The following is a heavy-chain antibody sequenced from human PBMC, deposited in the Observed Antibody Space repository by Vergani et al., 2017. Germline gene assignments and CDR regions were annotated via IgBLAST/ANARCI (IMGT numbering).Heavy chain of an antibody. V-gene: IGHV3-30*02. Sequence: QVQLVESGGGVVQPGGSLRLSCAASGFTFSNYGMHWVRQAPGKGLEWVAFIRYDGSNEYYADSVKGRFTISRDNSKNTLYLQMNSLRAEDTAVYYCANWENGYGAADCWGQGTLVTVSS. CDR1: GFTFSNYG. CDR3: ANWENGYGAADC. J-gene: IGHJ4*02. D-gene: IGHD5-12*01. CDR2: IRYDGSNE.